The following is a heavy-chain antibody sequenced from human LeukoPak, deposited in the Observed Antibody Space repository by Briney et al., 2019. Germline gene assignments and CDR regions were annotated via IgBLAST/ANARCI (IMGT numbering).Heavy chain of an antibody. J-gene: IGHJ4*02. CDR2: IYYSGNT. Sequence: ASETLSLTCTVSGGAISSSSYYWAWIRQPPGKGLEWIGSIYYSGNTFYNPSLKSRVTISVDTSKNQFSLKLSSVTAADTAVYYCARRDIVATISMWGQGTLVTVSS. CDR1: GGAISSSSYY. V-gene: IGHV4-39*01. D-gene: IGHD5-12*01. CDR3: ARRDIVATISM.